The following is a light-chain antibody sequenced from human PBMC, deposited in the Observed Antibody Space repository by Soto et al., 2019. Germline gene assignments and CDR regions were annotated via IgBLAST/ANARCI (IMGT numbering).Light chain of an antibody. Sequence: DIQMTQSPSILSASVGDRVTITCRASQSISSWLAWYQQKPGKAPKLLIYDASSLESGVPSRFSGIGSGTEFTLTITSLQPDDVATYYCQQYDGYAWTFGQGTKVEIK. CDR1: QSISSW. CDR3: QQYDGYAWT. J-gene: IGKJ1*01. V-gene: IGKV1-5*01. CDR2: DAS.